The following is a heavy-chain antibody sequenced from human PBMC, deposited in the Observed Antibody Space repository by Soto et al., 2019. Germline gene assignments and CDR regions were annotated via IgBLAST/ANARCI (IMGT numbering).Heavy chain of an antibody. D-gene: IGHD6-19*01. CDR3: VRGLRYGGGWIDF. CDR2: INPSVAST. Sequence: QVQLVQSGAEVKEPGASVKVSCKASGYTFSTYYIHWVRQAPGQGLEWMGVINPSVASTSYAQRFQGRVTMTRDTSTSTVSMELSSLRSEDTAVYYCVRGLRYGGGWIDFWGQGTLVTVSS. V-gene: IGHV1-46*03. CDR1: GYTFSTYY. J-gene: IGHJ4*02.